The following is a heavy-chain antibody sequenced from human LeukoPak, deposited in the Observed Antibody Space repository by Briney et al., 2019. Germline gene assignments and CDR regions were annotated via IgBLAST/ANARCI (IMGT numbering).Heavy chain of an antibody. D-gene: IGHD3-22*01. V-gene: IGHV3-23*01. CDR1: GFTFSSYA. J-gene: IGHJ4*02. CDR2: ISGSGGST. Sequence: PGGSLRLSCAASGFTFSSYAMSGVRQAPGSGLEWVSCISGSGGSTYYADSVKGRFTISRDNSKNTLFLQMNSLRAEDTAVYYCAKDLVGWLGGYWGQGTLVTVSS. CDR3: AKDLVGWLGGY.